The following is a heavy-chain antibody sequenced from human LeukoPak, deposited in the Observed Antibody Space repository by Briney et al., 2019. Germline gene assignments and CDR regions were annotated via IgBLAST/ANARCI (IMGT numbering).Heavy chain of an antibody. V-gene: IGHV4-34*01. D-gene: IGHD5/OR15-5a*01. J-gene: IGHJ5*02. CDR3: ARGGFLRYGSSFDP. Sequence: PSETLSLTCAVSGESFSGYYWSWIRQPPGKGLEWIGEINHSGSTNYNPSLKSRVTISVDTSKNQFSLKLSSVTAADTAVYYCARGGFLRYGSSFDPWGQGTLVTVSS. CDR1: GESFSGYY. CDR2: INHSGST.